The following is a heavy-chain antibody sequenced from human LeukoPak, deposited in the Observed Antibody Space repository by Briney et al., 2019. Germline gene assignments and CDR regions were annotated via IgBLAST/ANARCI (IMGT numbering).Heavy chain of an antibody. Sequence: PGGSLRLSCAVSGLTFSDHYMDWVRQAPGKGLEWVSAISGSGGSTYYADSVKGRFTISRDNSKNTLYLQMNSLRAEDTAVYYCAKAPTGYSSGSRDYWGQGTLVTVSS. J-gene: IGHJ4*02. CDR2: ISGSGGST. CDR3: AKAPTGYSSGSRDY. V-gene: IGHV3-23*01. CDR1: GLTFSDHY. D-gene: IGHD6-19*01.